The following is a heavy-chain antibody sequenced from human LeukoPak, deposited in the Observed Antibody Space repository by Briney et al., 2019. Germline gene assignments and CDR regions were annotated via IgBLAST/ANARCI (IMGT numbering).Heavy chain of an antibody. J-gene: IGHJ5*02. Sequence: SETLSLTCTVSGXSISSYYWSWIRQPPGKGLEWIGYIYRTGSTNYNPSLKSRVTITPDTSKNQFSLRLTSVTAADTAVYYCAREGTYGWYNWFDPWGQGTLVTVSS. CDR2: IYRTGST. V-gene: IGHV4-59*01. D-gene: IGHD6-19*01. CDR1: GXSISSYY. CDR3: AREGTYGWYNWFDP.